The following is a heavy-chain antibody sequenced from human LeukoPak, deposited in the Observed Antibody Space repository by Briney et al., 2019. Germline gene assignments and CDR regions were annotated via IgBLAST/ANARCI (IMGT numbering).Heavy chain of an antibody. V-gene: IGHV1-58*02. CDR3: AADWASSGFYYYSMDV. CDR2: IVVGNGDT. Sequence: SVKVSCKASGFTFTNSAMQWVRQARGQRLEWIGWIVVGNGDTNYAQKFQERVTITRDMSSSTAYMELSSLRSEDTAAYYCAADWASSGFYYYSMDVWGQGTTVTVSS. D-gene: IGHD3-10*01. J-gene: IGHJ6*02. CDR1: GFTFTNSA.